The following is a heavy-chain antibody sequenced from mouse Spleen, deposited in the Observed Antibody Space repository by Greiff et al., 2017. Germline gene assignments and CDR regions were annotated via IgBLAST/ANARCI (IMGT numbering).Heavy chain of an antibody. CDR1: GYSITSGYD. V-gene: IGHV3-1*01. Sequence: VQLQQSGPGMVKPSQSLSLTCTVTGYSITSGYDWHWIRHFPGNKLEWMGYISYSGSTNYNPSLKSRISITHDTSKNHFFLKLNSVTTEDTATYYCARDWKGFDYWGQGTTLTVSS. CDR2: ISYSGST. J-gene: IGHJ2*01. CDR3: ARDWKGFDY.